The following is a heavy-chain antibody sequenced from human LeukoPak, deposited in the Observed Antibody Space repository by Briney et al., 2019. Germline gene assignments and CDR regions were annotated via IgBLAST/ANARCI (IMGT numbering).Heavy chain of an antibody. D-gene: IGHD2-2*01. J-gene: IGHJ4*02. CDR2: INHSGST. Sequence: PSETMSPTCAVYGRSFSGYYCSWVRQPPGKGLEWIGEINHSGSTNYNPSLKSRVTISVDTSKNQFSLKLSSVTAADTAVYEFAGDQLLCVGPIVFWAQGTLVTVSS. CDR3: AGDQLLCVGPIVF. CDR1: GRSFSGYY. V-gene: IGHV4-34*01.